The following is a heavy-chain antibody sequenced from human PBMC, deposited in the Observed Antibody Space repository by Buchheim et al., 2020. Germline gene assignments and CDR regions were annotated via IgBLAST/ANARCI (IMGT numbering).Heavy chain of an antibody. J-gene: IGHJ6*02. D-gene: IGHD2-2*01. CDR3: ARWAVVVPAATAWRYYYYYGMDV. V-gene: IGHV3-7*01. CDR1: GFTFSSYW. Sequence: EVQLVESGGGLVQPGGSLRLSCAASGFTFSSYWMSWVRQAPGKGLEWVANIKQDGSEKYYVDSVKGRFTISRDNAKNSLYLQMNSLRAEDTAVYYCARWAVVVPAATAWRYYYYYGMDVWGQGTT. CDR2: IKQDGSEK.